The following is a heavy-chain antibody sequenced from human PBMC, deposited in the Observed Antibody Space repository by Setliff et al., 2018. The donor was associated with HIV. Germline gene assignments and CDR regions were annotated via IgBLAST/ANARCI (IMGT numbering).Heavy chain of an antibody. Sequence: SETLSLTCTVSGGSISSYYWSWIRQPAGKGLEWIGRIYTSGSTNYNPSLKSRVTISVDTSKNQFSLKLRSVTAADTAFYYCARGVTHPPPFGAFDIWGLGALVTVSS. J-gene: IGHJ3*02. D-gene: IGHD5-18*01. CDR1: GGSISSYY. CDR2: IYTSGST. CDR3: ARGVTHPPPFGAFDI. V-gene: IGHV4-4*07.